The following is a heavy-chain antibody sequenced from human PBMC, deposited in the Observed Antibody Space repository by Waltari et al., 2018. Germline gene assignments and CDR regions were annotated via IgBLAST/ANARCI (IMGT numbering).Heavy chain of an antibody. CDR2: IYYSGST. CDR3: ARSNWGLRNDAFDI. J-gene: IGHJ3*02. D-gene: IGHD7-27*01. V-gene: IGHV4-59*08. Sequence: QVQLQESGPGLVKPSETLSLTCTVSGGSISSYYWSWIRQPPGKGLEGIGYIYYSGSTNYNPSLKSRVTISVDTSKNQFSLKLSSVTAADTAVYYCARSNWGLRNDAFDIWGQGTMVTVSS. CDR1: GGSISSYY.